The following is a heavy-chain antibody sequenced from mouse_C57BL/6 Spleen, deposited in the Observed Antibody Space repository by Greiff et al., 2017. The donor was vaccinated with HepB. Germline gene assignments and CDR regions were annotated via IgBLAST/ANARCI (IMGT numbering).Heavy chain of an antibody. J-gene: IGHJ2*01. Sequence: EVQLQQSGPELVKPGASVKISCKASGYTFTDYYMNWVKQSHGKSLEWIGDINPNNGGTSYNQKFKGKATLTVDKSSSTAYMELRSLTSEDSAVYYCARTVYYFDYWGQSTTLTVSS. CDR2: INPNNGGT. CDR3: ARTVYYFDY. CDR1: GYTFTDYY. V-gene: IGHV1-26*01.